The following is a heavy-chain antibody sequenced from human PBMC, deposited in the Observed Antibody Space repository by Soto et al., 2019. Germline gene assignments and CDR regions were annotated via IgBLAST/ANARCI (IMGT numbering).Heavy chain of an antibody. CDR2: ISGSGGST. V-gene: IGHV3-23*01. D-gene: IGHD4-17*01. J-gene: IGHJ4*02. Sequence: PGGSLRLSCAASGFTFSSYAMSWVRQAPGKGLEWVSAISGSGGSTYYADSVKGRFTISRDNSKNTLYLQMNSLRAEDTAVYYCAKDKNDYGDSQPNYFDYWGQGTLVTVSS. CDR3: AKDKNDYGDSQPNYFDY. CDR1: GFTFSSYA.